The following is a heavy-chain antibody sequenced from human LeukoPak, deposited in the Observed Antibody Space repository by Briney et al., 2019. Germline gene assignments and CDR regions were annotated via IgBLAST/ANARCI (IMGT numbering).Heavy chain of an antibody. CDR1: GGSISSSSYY. J-gene: IGHJ3*02. V-gene: IGHV4-39*07. CDR3: ARDFQGAFDI. Sequence: SETLSLTCTVSGGSISSSSYYWGWIRQPPGKGLEWIGSIYYSGSTYYNPSLKSRVTISVDTSKNQFSLKLSSVTAADTAVYYCARDFQGAFDIWGQGTMVTVSS. CDR2: IYYSGST.